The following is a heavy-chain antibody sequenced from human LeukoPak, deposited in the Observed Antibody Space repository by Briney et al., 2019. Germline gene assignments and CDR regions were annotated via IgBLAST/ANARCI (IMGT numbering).Heavy chain of an antibody. CDR3: ARGTVTTSMKAFGI. CDR1: GGTISSYY. Sequence: SETLSLTCTVSGGTISSYYWSWIRQPPGKGLEWIGYIYYSGSPNYNPSLKSRVTISVDTSKKQSSLKLSSVTAADTAVYYCARGTVTTSMKAFGIWGQGTMVTVSS. J-gene: IGHJ3*02. CDR2: IYYSGSP. D-gene: IGHD4-17*01. V-gene: IGHV4-59*08.